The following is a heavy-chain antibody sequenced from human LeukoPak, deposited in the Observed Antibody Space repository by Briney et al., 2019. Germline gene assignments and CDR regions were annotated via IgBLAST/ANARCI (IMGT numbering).Heavy chain of an antibody. CDR1: GYTFTSYG. J-gene: IGHJ5*02. D-gene: IGHD1-26*01. Sequence: ASVKVSCKASGYTFTSYGISWVRQAPGQGLEWMGWISAYNGNTNYAQKLQGRVTMTTDTSTSTAYMELRSLRSDDTAVYYCARDATREWGLLSCWFDPWGQGTLVTVSS. CDR3: ARDATREWGLLSCWFDP. CDR2: ISAYNGNT. V-gene: IGHV1-18*01.